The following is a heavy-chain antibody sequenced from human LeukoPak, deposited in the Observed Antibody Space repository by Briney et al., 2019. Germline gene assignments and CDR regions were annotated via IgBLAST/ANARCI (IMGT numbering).Heavy chain of an antibody. J-gene: IGHJ6*02. V-gene: IGHV1-69*13. CDR3: ARESPQEDIVVVPAAIEDYYGMDV. CDR1: GGTFSSYA. Sequence: SVKVSCKASGGTFSSYAISWVRQAPGQGLEWMGRIIPIFGTANYAQKFQGRVTITADESTSTAYMELSSLRSEDTAVYYCARESPQEDIVVVPAAIEDYYGMDVWGQGTTVTVSS. CDR2: IIPIFGTA. D-gene: IGHD2-2*01.